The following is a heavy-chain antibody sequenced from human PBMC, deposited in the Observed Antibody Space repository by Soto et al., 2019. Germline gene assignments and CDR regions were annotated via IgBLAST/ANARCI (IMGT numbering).Heavy chain of an antibody. V-gene: IGHV1-69*13. D-gene: IGHD2-2*01. J-gene: IGHJ6*02. CDR1: GGTFSSYA. CDR2: IIPIFGTA. Sequence: ASVKVSCKASGGTFSSYAISWVRQAPGQGLEWMGGIIPIFGTANYAQKFQGRVTITADESTSTAYMELSSLRSEDTAVYYCARGEQLVVPAAPMGYYYGMDVWGQGTTVTVS. CDR3: ARGEQLVVPAAPMGYYYGMDV.